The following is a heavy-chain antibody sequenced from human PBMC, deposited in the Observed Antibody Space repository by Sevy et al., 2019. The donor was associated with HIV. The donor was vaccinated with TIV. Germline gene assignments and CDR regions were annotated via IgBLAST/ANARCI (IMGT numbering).Heavy chain of an antibody. J-gene: IGHJ6*02. V-gene: IGHV4-61*01. CDR3: AREYAEMHKHGMDV. Sequence: SETLSLTCTVSGGSVSSGSYFWSWIRQPPGKGLEWIAYIYYSGSTNYNPSLKSRVTISVDTSKNQFSLKLSAVTAADTAVYNCAREYAEMHKHGMDVWGQGTTVTVSS. CDR1: GGSVSSGSYF. D-gene: IGHD2-2*01. CDR2: IYYSGST.